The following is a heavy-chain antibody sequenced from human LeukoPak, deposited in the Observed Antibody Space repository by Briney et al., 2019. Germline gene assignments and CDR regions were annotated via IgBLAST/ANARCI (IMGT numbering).Heavy chain of an antibody. CDR2: ISGHTRDT. CDR1: GFTFSSYA. D-gene: IGHD3-22*01. J-gene: IGHJ4*02. Sequence: GESLRLSCAASGFTFSSYAMSWVRQVPGKGLEWVSSISGHTRDTYYADSVKGRLTVSRDNSKNTLYLQMNSLRAEDTAVYYCAKDPGTYYYDSSYYTGWGQGALVTVSS. V-gene: IGHV3-23*01. CDR3: AKDPGTYYYDSSYYTG.